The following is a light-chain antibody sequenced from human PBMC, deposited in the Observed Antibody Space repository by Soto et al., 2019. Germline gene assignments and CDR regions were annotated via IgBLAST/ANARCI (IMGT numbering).Light chain of an antibody. Sequence: QSVLTQPPSVSGAPGQWVTISCTGSSSNIGANFDVHWYQRLPQKAPKLLIYGDYNRPSGVPARFFASKSGTSASLAITGLLDDDEDDYYFQSYDVRRNSVVFGGGTKLTVL. J-gene: IGLJ2*01. CDR1: SSNIGANFD. V-gene: IGLV1-40*01. CDR2: GDY. CDR3: QSYDVRRNSVV.